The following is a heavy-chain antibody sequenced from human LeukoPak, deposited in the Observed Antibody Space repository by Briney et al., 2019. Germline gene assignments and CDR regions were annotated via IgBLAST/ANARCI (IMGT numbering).Heavy chain of an antibody. Sequence: PGGSLRLSCTVSGFTVSSNSMSWVRQAPGKGLEWVSFIYSDNTHYSDSVKGRFTISRDNAKNSLYLQMNSLRAEDTAVYYCARGFRSDYYYYYYMDVWGKGTTVTVSS. J-gene: IGHJ6*03. CDR3: ARGFRSDYYYYYYMDV. CDR1: GFTVSSNS. V-gene: IGHV3-53*01. CDR2: IYSDNT.